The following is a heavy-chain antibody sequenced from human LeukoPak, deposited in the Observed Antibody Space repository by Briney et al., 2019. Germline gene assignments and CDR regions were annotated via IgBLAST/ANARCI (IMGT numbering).Heavy chain of an antibody. CDR1: GFTVSSNY. Sequence: GGSPRLSCAASGFTVSSNYMSWVRQAPGKGLEWVSVIYSGGSTYYADSVKGRFTISRDNSKNTLYLQMNSLRAEDTAVYYCARSRGSRPYYGMDVWGQGTTVTVSS. V-gene: IGHV3-53*01. J-gene: IGHJ6*02. D-gene: IGHD2-15*01. CDR3: ARSRGSRPYYGMDV. CDR2: IYSGGST.